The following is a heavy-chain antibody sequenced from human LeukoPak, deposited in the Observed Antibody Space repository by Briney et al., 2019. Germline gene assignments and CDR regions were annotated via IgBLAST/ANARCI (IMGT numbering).Heavy chain of an antibody. D-gene: IGHD5-24*01. V-gene: IGHV1-69*13. J-gene: IGHJ4*02. Sequence: SVKVSCKASGGTFSSNAISWVRQAPGQGLEWMGGIIPIFGTANYAQKFQGRVTITADESTSTAYMELSSLRSEDTAVYYCARGLGRRLQPKYFDYWGQGTLVTVSS. CDR1: GGTFSSNA. CDR2: IIPIFGTA. CDR3: ARGLGRRLQPKYFDY.